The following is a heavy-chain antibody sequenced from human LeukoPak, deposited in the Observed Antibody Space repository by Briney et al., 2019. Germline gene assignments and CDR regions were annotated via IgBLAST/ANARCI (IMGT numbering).Heavy chain of an antibody. Sequence: GASVKVSCKASGGTFSSYAFNWVRQAPGQGLEWMGVIIPIFGTANYAQKFQGRVTITADESTSTAYMELSSLRSEDTAVYYCATAPEVVPDDYWGQGTLVTVSS. CDR2: IIPIFGTA. V-gene: IGHV1-69*01. CDR3: ATAPEVVPDDY. D-gene: IGHD2-21*01. J-gene: IGHJ4*02. CDR1: GGTFSSYA.